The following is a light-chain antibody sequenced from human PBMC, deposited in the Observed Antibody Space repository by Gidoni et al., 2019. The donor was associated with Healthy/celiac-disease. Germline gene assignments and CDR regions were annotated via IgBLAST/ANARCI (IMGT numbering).Light chain of an antibody. CDR3: QQYYSYPPLT. V-gene: IGKV1-8*01. CDR1: QGISSY. CDR2: AAS. Sequence: AIRMTQSPSSFSASTGDRVTITCRASQGISSYLALYQQKPGKAPKLLIYAASTLQSGVPSMFSCSGSGTDFTLTISCLQSEDFATYYCQQYYSYPPLTFGGGTKVEIK. J-gene: IGKJ4*01.